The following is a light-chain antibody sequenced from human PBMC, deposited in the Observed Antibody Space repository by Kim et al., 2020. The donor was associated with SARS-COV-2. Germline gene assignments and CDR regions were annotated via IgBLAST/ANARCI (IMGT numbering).Light chain of an antibody. CDR2: DAS. CDR1: QSVSNY. CDR3: QQRGIRLT. Sequence: SLSPGERATLSCRASQSVSNYLAWYQQIPGQAPRLLIYDASIRATGIPARFSGSGSGTDFTLTINSLEPEDFAVYYCQQRGIRLTFGGGTKVDIK. V-gene: IGKV3-11*01. J-gene: IGKJ4*01.